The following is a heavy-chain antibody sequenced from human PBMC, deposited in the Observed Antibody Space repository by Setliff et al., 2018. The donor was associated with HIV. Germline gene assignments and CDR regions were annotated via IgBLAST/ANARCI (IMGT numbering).Heavy chain of an antibody. CDR1: GGSINSNSYY. CDR3: ARTVRREFRTNVGDHYYFYMDV. Sequence: PSETLSLTCTVSGGSINSNSYYWGWIRQPPGRGLEYIGTIYYSGSTYYNPSLKSRVTISVDTSKNQFSLKVTSVTAADTAVYYCARTVRREFRTNVGDHYYFYMDVWGKGTTVTVSS. CDR2: IYYSGST. V-gene: IGHV4-39*07. J-gene: IGHJ6*03. D-gene: IGHD3-3*01.